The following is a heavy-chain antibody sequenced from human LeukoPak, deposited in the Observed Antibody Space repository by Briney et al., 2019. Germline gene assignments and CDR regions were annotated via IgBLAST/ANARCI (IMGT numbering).Heavy chain of an antibody. D-gene: IGHD2-2*01. CDR2: IKQDGSEK. V-gene: IGHV3-7*04. J-gene: IGHJ4*02. CDR1: GFTFSSYW. Sequence: GGSLRLSCAASGFTFSSYWMSWVCQAPGKGLEWVANIKQDGSEKYYVDSVKGRFTISRDNAKNSLYLQMNSLRAEDTAVYYCARGRFCSSTNCYFDYWGQGTLVTVSS. CDR3: ARGRFCSSTNCYFDY.